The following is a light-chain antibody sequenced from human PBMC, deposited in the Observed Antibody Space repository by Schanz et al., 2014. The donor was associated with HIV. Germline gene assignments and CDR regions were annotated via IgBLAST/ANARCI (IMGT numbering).Light chain of an antibody. CDR3: QHYNSYPLT. V-gene: IGKV1-5*03. J-gene: IGKJ2*01. Sequence: EIQMTQSPSTLSASVGDTATITCRASQSISNWLAWYQQKPGKAPKILIYYASTLESGVPSRFSGSGSGTEFTLTIDSLLPDDFATYYCQHYNSYPLTLGQGTELEIK. CDR1: QSISNW. CDR2: YAS.